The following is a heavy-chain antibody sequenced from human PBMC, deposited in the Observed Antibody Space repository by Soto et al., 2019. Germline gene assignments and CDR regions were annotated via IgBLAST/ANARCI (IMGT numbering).Heavy chain of an antibody. CDR2: IRSKASGGTA. CDR3: TRDQPITP. D-gene: IGHD3-10*01. CDR1: GFTFGDYA. J-gene: IGHJ3*01. V-gene: IGHV3-49*04. Sequence: PGGSLRLSCTAAGFTFGDYAMSWVRQAPGKGLEWVGFIRSKASGGTAEYAASVKGRFTFTRDDSKRIAYLQMNSLKTEDTAIYHCTRDQPITPWGQGTMVTVSS.